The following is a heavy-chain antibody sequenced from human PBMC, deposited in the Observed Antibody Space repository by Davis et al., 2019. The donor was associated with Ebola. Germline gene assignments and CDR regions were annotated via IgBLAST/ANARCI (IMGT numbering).Heavy chain of an antibody. Sequence: PGGSLRLSCAASGFTFSSYAMHWVRQAPGKGLEYVSAISSNGGSTYYANSVKGRFTISRDNSKNTLYLQMGSLRAEDMAVYYCARGIIRYSSGWYEGLYYYYGMDVWGQGTTVTVSS. J-gene: IGHJ6*02. CDR2: ISSNGGST. CDR1: GFTFSSYA. CDR3: ARGIIRYSSGWYEGLYYYYGMDV. D-gene: IGHD6-19*01. V-gene: IGHV3-64*01.